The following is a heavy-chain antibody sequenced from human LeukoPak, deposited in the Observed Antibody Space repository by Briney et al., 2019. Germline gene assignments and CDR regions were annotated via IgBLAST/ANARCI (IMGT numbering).Heavy chain of an antibody. Sequence: SETLSLTCTVSGGSISSGSYYWSWIRQPAGKGLEWIGRIYTSGSTNYNPSLKSRVTISVDTSKNQFSLKLSSVTAADTAVYYCARPPRPTTVTNSRARSYYMDVWGKGTTVTVSS. J-gene: IGHJ6*03. CDR3: ARPPRPTTVTNSRARSYYMDV. CDR2: IYTSGST. D-gene: IGHD4-17*01. V-gene: IGHV4-61*02. CDR1: GGSISSGSYY.